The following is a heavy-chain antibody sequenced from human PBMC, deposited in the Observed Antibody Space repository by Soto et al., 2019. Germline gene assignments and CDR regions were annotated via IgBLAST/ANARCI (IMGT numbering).Heavy chain of an antibody. J-gene: IGHJ5*02. CDR2: IYYSGST. Sequence: SETLSLTCTVSGGSISGYYWSWIRQPPGKGLELIGCIYYSGSTNYNPSLKSRVTISVDTSKNQFSLKLSSVTAADTAVYYCARLGAQEIDPWGQGTLVTVSS. CDR1: GGSISGYY. V-gene: IGHV4-59*08. D-gene: IGHD3-16*01. CDR3: ARLGAQEIDP.